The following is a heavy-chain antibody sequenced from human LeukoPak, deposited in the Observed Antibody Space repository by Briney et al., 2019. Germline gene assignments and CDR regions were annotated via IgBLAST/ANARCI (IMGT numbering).Heavy chain of an antibody. D-gene: IGHD3-9*01. J-gene: IGHJ4*02. Sequence: ASVKVSCKASGYTFTSYGISWVRQAPGQGLEWMGWISAYNGNTNYAQKLQGRVTMTTDTSTSTAYMELRSLRSDDTAVYYCASGGYDILTGYQSFDYXXQGTLVTVSS. CDR1: GYTFTSYG. V-gene: IGHV1-18*01. CDR2: ISAYNGNT. CDR3: ASGGYDILTGYQSFDY.